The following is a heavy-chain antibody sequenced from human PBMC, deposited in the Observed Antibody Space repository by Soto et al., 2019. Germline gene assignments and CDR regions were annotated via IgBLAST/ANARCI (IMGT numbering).Heavy chain of an antibody. CDR2: IYSGGST. D-gene: IGHD3-22*01. J-gene: IGHJ3*02. V-gene: IGHV3-53*01. CDR3: ARDFYDSSGPNAFDI. Sequence: GGTLRLSCAASGFTVSSNYMSWVRQAPGKGLEWVSVIYSGGSTYYAGSVKGRFTISRDNSKNTLYLQMNSLRAEDTAVYYCARDFYDSSGPNAFDIWGQGTMVTVSS. CDR1: GFTVSSNY.